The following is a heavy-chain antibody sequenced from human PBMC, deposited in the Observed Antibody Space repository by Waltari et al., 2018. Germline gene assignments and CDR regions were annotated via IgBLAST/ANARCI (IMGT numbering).Heavy chain of an antibody. V-gene: IGHV3-21*01. Sequence: VQLVESGGGVVQPGGSLRLSCAASGFTFSSYGMHWVRQAPGKGLEWVSAISGSGGSTYYADSVKGRFTISRDNAKNSLYVQMSSLRAEDTAVYYCARVSGRLERYSDLDYWGQGTLVTVSS. D-gene: IGHD1-1*01. J-gene: IGHJ4*02. CDR2: ISGSGGST. CDR3: ARVSGRLERYSDLDY. CDR1: GFTFSSYG.